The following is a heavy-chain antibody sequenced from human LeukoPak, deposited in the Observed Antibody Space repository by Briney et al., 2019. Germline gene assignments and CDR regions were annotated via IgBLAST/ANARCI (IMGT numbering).Heavy chain of an antibody. CDR3: ARGYSSSTCFDY. Sequence: KPSETLSLTCSVPRGPISSYYWGWIRQPPGKGLGWIGYIYYSGSTNYNPSLKSRVTISVDTSKNQFALKLSSVTAADTAVYYCARGYSSSTCFDYWGQGTLVTVSS. D-gene: IGHD6-6*01. CDR1: RGPISSYY. J-gene: IGHJ4*02. CDR2: IYYSGST. V-gene: IGHV4-59*01.